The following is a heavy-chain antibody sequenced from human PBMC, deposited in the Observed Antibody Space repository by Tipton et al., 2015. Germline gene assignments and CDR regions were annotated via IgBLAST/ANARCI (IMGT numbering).Heavy chain of an antibody. V-gene: IGHV3-48*02. CDR3: ARDRGSGAYYRY. J-gene: IGHJ4*02. D-gene: IGHD3-10*01. Sequence: SLRLSCAASGFSFSYYGMSWVRQAPGKGLQWVSYIGPRSDTIYYADSVKGRFTISRDNANDSLYLQVNDLRDDDTAVYYCARDRGSGAYYRYWGQGTLVTVSS. CDR2: IGPRSDTI. CDR1: GFSFSYYG.